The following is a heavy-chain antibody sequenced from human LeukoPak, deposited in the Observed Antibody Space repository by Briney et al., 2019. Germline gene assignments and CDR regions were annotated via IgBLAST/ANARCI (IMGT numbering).Heavy chain of an antibody. J-gene: IGHJ4*02. Sequence: PSETLSLTCTLSGGSISTYYWSWIRQPPGKGLEWIGYIYHSGSTNYNPSLKSRVTISVDTSKNQFSLKLSSVTAADTAVYYCARGSSATPFDYWGQGTLVTVSS. CDR2: IYHSGST. CDR3: ARGSSATPFDY. V-gene: IGHV4-59*12. CDR1: GGSISTYY. D-gene: IGHD6-13*01.